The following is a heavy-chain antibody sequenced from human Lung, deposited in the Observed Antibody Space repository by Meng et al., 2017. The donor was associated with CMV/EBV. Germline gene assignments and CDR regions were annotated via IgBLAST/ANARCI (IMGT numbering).Heavy chain of an antibody. Sequence: SYWIGWVRQMPGKGLEWMGIIYPGDSDTRYSPSFQGQVTLSADKSISTAYLQWSSLKASDTAMYYCARLTPIVVVISAAREAGWFDPWGQGTLVTVSS. J-gene: IGHJ5*02. CDR1: SYW. CDR3: ARLTPIVVVISAAREAGWFDP. D-gene: IGHD3-22*01. V-gene: IGHV5-51*01. CDR2: IYPGDSDT.